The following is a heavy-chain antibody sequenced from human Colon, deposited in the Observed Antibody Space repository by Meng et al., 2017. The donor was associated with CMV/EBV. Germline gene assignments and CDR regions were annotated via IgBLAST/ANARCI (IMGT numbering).Heavy chain of an antibody. CDR3: ATIPRGILIRLFDF. V-gene: IGHV4-39*07. J-gene: IGHJ4*02. Sequence: GSLRLSCTVSGGSIGTNSYYWGWVRQPPGKGLEWIGSVYYNGNTYLNPSLESRVTMSRDTSKNQFSLKLSSVTAADTAIYYCATIPRGILIRLFDFWGQGTLVTVSS. CDR1: GGSIGTNSYY. D-gene: IGHD2-15*01. CDR2: VYYNGNT.